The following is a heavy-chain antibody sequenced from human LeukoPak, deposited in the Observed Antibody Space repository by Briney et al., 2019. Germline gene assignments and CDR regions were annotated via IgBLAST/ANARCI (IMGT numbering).Heavy chain of an antibody. D-gene: IGHD3-9*01. CDR3: VRDGGVLRYFDWSWVLPKRNWFDP. Sequence: ASVKVSCKASGYTFTGYYMHWVRQAPGQGLEWMGWINPNSGGTNYAQKFQGRVTMTRDTSISTAYMELSRLRSDDTAVYYCVRDGGVLRYFDWSWVLPKRNWFDPWGQGTLVTVSS. J-gene: IGHJ5*02. CDR2: INPNSGGT. CDR1: GYTFTGYY. V-gene: IGHV1-2*02.